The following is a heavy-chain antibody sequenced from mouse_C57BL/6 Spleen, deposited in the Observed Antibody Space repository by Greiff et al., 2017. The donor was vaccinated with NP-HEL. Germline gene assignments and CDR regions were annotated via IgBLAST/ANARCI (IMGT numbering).Heavy chain of an antibody. CDR2: ISGGGGNT. CDR1: GFTFSSYT. V-gene: IGHV5-9*01. CDR3: ARPSTVVGYFDY. D-gene: IGHD1-1*01. Sequence: EVKLVESGGGLVKPGGSLKLSCAASGFTFSSYTMSWVRQTPEKRLEWVATISGGGGNTYYPDSVKGRFTISRDNAKNTLYLQMSSLRSEDTALYYCARPSTVVGYFDYWGQGTTLTVAS. J-gene: IGHJ2*01.